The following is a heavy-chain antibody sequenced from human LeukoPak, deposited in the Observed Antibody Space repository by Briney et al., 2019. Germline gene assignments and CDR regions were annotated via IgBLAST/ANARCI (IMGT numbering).Heavy chain of an antibody. D-gene: IGHD1-7*01. V-gene: IGHV3-30*02. CDR3: AKGWGTSRESYYYYMDV. CDR2: IRYDGNNK. J-gene: IGHJ6*03. CDR1: GFTFSSYG. Sequence: GGSLRLSCAASGFTFSSYGMHWVRQAPGKGLEWVAFIRYDGNNKYFADSVKGRFTISRDNSKNTLYLEMNSLGAEDTAVYKCAKGWGTSRESYYYYMDVWGKGTTVTVSS.